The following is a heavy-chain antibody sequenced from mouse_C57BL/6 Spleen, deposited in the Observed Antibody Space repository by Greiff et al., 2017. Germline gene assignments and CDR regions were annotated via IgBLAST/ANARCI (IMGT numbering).Heavy chain of an antibody. J-gene: IGHJ2*01. V-gene: IGHV1-55*01. CDR2: IYPGSGST. Sequence: VQLQQPGAELVKPGASVKMSCKASGYTFTSYWITWVKQRPGQGLEWIGDIYPGSGSTNYNEKFKSKATLTVDTSSSTAYMQLSSLTSEDSAVYYCARLLRANWAPFDYWGQGTTLTVSS. CDR3: ARLLRANWAPFDY. D-gene: IGHD4-1*01. CDR1: GYTFTSYW.